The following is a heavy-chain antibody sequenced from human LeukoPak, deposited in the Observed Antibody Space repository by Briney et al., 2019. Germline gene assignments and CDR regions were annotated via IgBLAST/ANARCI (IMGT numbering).Heavy chain of an antibody. CDR2: INLNSGYT. Sequence: GASVKVSCKASGYTFTGYFMHWVRQAPGQGLQWLGWINLNSGYTNYARRFQGRVTMTRDTSITTAYMEMRGLRSDDTAVYYCAAALDLEYSMISDFWGQGTLVTVSS. J-gene: IGHJ4*02. CDR1: GYTFTGYF. V-gene: IGHV1-2*02. D-gene: IGHD4-11*01. CDR3: AAALDLEYSMISDF.